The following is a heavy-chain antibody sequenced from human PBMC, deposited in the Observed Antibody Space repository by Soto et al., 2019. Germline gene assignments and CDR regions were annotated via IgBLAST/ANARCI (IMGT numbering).Heavy chain of an antibody. CDR2: INIYNGNT. Sequence: VQLVQSGAVEEKPGASVKVSCKASGYTFGNYGISWVRQAPGQGLEWMGWINIYNGNTNYAQKFQGRVTMTTDTSTSTAYMELRSLRSDDTAVYYCARQAYVASQWFDPWGQGTLVIVSS. V-gene: IGHV1-18*01. CDR1: GYTFGNYG. J-gene: IGHJ5*02. CDR3: ARQAYVASQWFDP. D-gene: IGHD3-16*01.